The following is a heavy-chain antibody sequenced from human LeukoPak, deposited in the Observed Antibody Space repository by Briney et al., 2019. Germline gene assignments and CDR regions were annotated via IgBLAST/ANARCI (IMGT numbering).Heavy chain of an antibody. D-gene: IGHD2-15*01. V-gene: IGHV3-21*01. J-gene: IGHJ4*02. Sequence: GGSLRLYCAASGFTFSSYSMNWVRQAPGKGLDWVSSISSSSSYIYYADSVKGRFTISRDNAKNSLYLQMNSLRAEDTAVYYCARDKGYCSGGSCYWDYWGQGTLVSVSS. CDR1: GFTFSSYS. CDR3: ARDKGYCSGGSCYWDY. CDR2: ISSSSSYI.